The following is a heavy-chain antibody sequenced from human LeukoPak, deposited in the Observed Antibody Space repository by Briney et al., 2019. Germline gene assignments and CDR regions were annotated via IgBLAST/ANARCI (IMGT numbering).Heavy chain of an antibody. CDR3: ARVRAVAGTDVLYYFDY. CDR2: ISSDESRT. Sequence: GGSLRLSCAASGFTFSDYWMHWVRQAPGKGLVWVSRISSDESRTNYADSVKGRFTISRDNAKNTVFLQMNSLRAEDTAVYYCARVRAVAGTDVLYYFDYWGQGTLVTVSS. V-gene: IGHV3-74*01. J-gene: IGHJ4*02. CDR1: GFTFSDYW. D-gene: IGHD6-19*01.